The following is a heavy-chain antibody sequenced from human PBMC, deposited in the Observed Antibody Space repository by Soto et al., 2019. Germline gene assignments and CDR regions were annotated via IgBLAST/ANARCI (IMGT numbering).Heavy chain of an antibody. CDR3: ARDPGGGRTYNWFDP. Sequence: SVQVSCKASGGTFSSYAISWVRQAPGQGLEWMGGIIPIFGTANYAQKFQGRVTITADESTSTAYMELSSLRSEDTGVYYCARDPGGGRTYNWFDPWGQGTLVTVSS. CDR2: IIPIFGTA. CDR1: GGTFSSYA. J-gene: IGHJ5*02. V-gene: IGHV1-69*13. D-gene: IGHD3-16*01.